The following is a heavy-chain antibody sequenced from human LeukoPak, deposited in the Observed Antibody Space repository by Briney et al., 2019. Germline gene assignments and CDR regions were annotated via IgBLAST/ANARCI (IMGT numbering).Heavy chain of an antibody. CDR3: AAEDRNYGSFDY. D-gene: IGHD1-14*01. CDR1: GGSISSSSYY. J-gene: IGHJ4*02. V-gene: IGHV4-39*01. Sequence: SETLSLTCTVSGGSISSSSYYWGWIRQPPGKGLEWIGSIYYSGSTYYNPSLKSRVTISVDTSKNQFSLKLSSVTAADTAVYYCAAEDRNYGSFDYWGQGTLVTVSS. CDR2: IYYSGST.